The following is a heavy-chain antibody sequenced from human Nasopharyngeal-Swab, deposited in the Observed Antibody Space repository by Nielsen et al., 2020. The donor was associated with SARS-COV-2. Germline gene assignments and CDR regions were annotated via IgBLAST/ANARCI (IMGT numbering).Heavy chain of an antibody. D-gene: IGHD5-12*01. V-gene: IGHV3-23*01. CDR1: GFTFRSYA. J-gene: IGHJ6*02. CDR2: ISGSDHTT. CDR3: AKDRDSGDDSGEYYHYYGMDV. Sequence: GGSLRLSCAASGFTFRSYAISWVRQAPAKGLEWVSVISGSDHTTYYADSVKGRFTISRDNSKNTLDLQMNSLRAEDTAMYYCAKDRDSGDDSGEYYHYYGMDVWGQGTSVTVS.